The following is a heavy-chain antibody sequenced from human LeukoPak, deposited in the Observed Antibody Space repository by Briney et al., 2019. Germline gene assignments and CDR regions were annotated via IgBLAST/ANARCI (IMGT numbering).Heavy chain of an antibody. D-gene: IGHD3-10*01. Sequence: ASVKVSCKASGYTFINYGISWVRQAPGQGLEWMGWISAYNGNPRPAQNVQDRVTMTTDTSTSTAYMEVRSLRSDDTAMYYCAIAEAHYYGAGNYYFTRGALDIWGQGTMVTVSS. CDR3: AIAEAHYYGAGNYYFTRGALDI. CDR2: ISAYNGNP. V-gene: IGHV1-18*01. CDR1: GYTFINYG. J-gene: IGHJ3*02.